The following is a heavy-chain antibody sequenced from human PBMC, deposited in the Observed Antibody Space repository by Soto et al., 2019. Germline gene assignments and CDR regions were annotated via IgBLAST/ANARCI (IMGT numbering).Heavy chain of an antibody. J-gene: IGHJ3*02. V-gene: IGHV1-24*01. CDR1: GYTLTELS. D-gene: IGHD6-13*01. Sequence: ASVKVSCKVSGYTLTELSMHWVRQAPGKGLEWMEGFDPEDGETIYAQKFQGRVTMTEDTSTDTAYMELSSLRSEDTAVYYCATDRNSSSWYLDDAFDIWGQGTMVTVSS. CDR2: FDPEDGET. CDR3: ATDRNSSSWYLDDAFDI.